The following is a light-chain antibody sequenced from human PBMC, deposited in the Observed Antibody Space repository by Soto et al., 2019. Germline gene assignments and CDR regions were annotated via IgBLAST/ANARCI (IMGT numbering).Light chain of an antibody. V-gene: IGKV3-15*01. CDR1: QTASSN. J-gene: IGKJ1*01. Sequence: EIVMTQSPATLSVSPGERATLSCRANQTASSNLAWFQQKPGQAPRLLIYGASTRATGIPARFSGSGSGTEFTLTISSLQSEDFAVYYCQQYYNWPRTFGQGTRVEIK. CDR2: GAS. CDR3: QQYYNWPRT.